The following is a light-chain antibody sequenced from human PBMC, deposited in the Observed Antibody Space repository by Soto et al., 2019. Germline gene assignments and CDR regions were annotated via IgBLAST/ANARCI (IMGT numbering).Light chain of an antibody. J-gene: IGKJ2*01. CDR1: QSVSSRF. CDR2: DAS. V-gene: IGKV3D-20*01. Sequence: EIVLTQSPATLSLSPGERATLSCGASQSVSSRFLAWYQQKPGLAPRLLIYDASSRAAVIPDRFSGSGSGTVFILTISRLEPEVCAMYYCQQYDSSPYTFGEGTRLEIK. CDR3: QQYDSSPYT.